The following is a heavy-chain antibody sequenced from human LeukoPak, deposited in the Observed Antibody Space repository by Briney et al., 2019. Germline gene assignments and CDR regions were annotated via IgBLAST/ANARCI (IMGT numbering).Heavy chain of an antibody. Sequence: ASVKVSCKASGYTFTSYGISWVRQAPGQGLEWMGWISAYNGNTNYAQKLQGRVTMTTDTSTSTAYMELRSLRSDDTAVYYCARPYYYDSSGYYYEENYFDYWGQGTLVTVSS. V-gene: IGHV1-18*01. CDR3: ARPYYYDSSGYYYEENYFDY. J-gene: IGHJ4*02. D-gene: IGHD3-22*01. CDR1: GYTFTSYG. CDR2: ISAYNGNT.